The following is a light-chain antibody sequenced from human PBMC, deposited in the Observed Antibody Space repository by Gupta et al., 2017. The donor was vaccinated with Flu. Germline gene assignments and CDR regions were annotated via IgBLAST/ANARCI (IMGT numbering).Light chain of an antibody. CDR1: HHILYKSDNKNY. CDR3: QQYYSFPLA. J-gene: IGKJ1*01. Sequence: DIVMTQSPESLAVSRGERVTINCKSSHHILYKSDNKNYLAWYKQKSGQPPKVLIYWAYHREPGVPDRFSGSGAGTDFALTISGLQDEDVGVYYCQQYYSFPLAFGQGTKVEIK. V-gene: IGKV4-1*01. CDR2: WAY.